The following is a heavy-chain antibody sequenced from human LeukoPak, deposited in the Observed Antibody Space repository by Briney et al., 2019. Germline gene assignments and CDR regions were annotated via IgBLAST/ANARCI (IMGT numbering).Heavy chain of an antibody. V-gene: IGHV3-74*01. CDR1: GFTFSREW. D-gene: IGHD4-17*01. J-gene: IGHJ4*02. Sequence: AGGSLRLSCAASGFTFSREWMHWVRQAPGEGLVWVARTNEHGTFTGYADSVKGRFTISRDNAKNTLYLQMNSLRAEDTAVYYCAREGYGPLDFWGQGTLVTVSS. CDR2: TNEHGTFT. CDR3: AREGYGPLDF.